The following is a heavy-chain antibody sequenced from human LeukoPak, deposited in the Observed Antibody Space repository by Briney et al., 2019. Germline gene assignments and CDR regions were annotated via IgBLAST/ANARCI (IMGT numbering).Heavy chain of an antibody. CDR2: ISGSGGST. CDR3: AKAMSYYYYYYGMDV. CDR1: GFTFTSYA. J-gene: IGHJ6*02. D-gene: IGHD5/OR15-5a*01. V-gene: IGHV3-23*01. Sequence: GGSLRLSCAASGFTFTSYAMCWVRQAPGTGLEWVSAISGSGGSTYYADSVKGRFTISRDNSKNTLYLQMNSLRAEDTAVYYCAKAMSYYYYYYGMDVWGQGTTVTVSS.